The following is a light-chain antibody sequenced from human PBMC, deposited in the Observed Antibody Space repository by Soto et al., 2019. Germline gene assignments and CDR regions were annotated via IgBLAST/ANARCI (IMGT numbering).Light chain of an antibody. V-gene: IGKV1-39*01. Sequence: DIQMTQSPSSLSASVGDRVTITCRASQTITNYLNWYQEKPQKAPKLLMSAASILQSGVPSRFSGSGSGTDFTLTISSLQPEDFATYYWQQSFSSPFTFGPGTKVDIK. CDR3: QQSFSSPFT. J-gene: IGKJ3*01. CDR1: QTITNY. CDR2: AAS.